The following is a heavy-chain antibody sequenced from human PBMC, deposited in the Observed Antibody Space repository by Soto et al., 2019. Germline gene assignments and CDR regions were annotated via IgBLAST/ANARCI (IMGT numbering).Heavy chain of an antibody. V-gene: IGHV1-69*02. J-gene: IGHJ3*02. D-gene: IGHD6-6*01. CDR1: GGTFSIYT. CDR3: ARLRGYSSSSFAFDI. Sequence: SVKVSCKASGGTFSIYTISWVRQAPGQGLEWMGRIIPILGIANYAQKFQGRVTITADKSTSTAYMELSSLRSEDTAVYYCARLRGYSSSSFAFDIWGQGTMVTVSS. CDR2: IIPILGIA.